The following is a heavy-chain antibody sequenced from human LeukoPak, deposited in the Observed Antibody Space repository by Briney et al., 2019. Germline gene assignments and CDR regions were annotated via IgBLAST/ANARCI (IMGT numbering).Heavy chain of an antibody. CDR1: GFTFSSYA. CDR3: ARGPSSNWSGLDF. V-gene: IGHV3-74*01. Sequence: PGGSLRLSCAASGFTFSSYAMHWARQLPGKGLVWVSRISPTGSTTSYADSVKGRFTVSRDNAKNTLYLQVNNLRAEDTAVYYCARGPSSNWSGLDFWGQGTLLTVSS. J-gene: IGHJ4*02. D-gene: IGHD6-13*01. CDR2: ISPTGSTT.